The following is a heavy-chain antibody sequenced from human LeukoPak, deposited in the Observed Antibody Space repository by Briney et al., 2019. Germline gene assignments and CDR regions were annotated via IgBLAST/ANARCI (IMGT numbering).Heavy chain of an antibody. D-gene: IGHD3-22*01. Sequence: PSETLSLTCTVSGGSISSYYWSWIRQPPGKGLEWIGYIYYSGSTNYNPSLQSRVTISVDTSKNQFSLKLSSVTAADTAVYYCARVPYYYDSSGYYLGAPDYWGQGTLVTVSS. V-gene: IGHV4-59*01. CDR1: GGSISSYY. CDR3: ARVPYYYDSSGYYLGAPDY. J-gene: IGHJ4*02. CDR2: IYYSGST.